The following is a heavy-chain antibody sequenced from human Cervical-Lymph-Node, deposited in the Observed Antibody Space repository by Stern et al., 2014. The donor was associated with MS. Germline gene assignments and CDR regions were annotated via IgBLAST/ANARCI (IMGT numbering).Heavy chain of an antibody. V-gene: IGHV1-69*09. CDR1: GDIFSTYS. Sequence: VQLVESGAEVKKPGSSVKVSCKASGDIFSTYSITWVRQAPGQGLEWMGRIIPIVGIANYAQKFQGRVTITADKSTSTAYMELTSLRSDDTAVYYCARDLPSAGYGMDVWGQGTTVTVSS. D-gene: IGHD3-10*01. CDR3: ARDLPSAGYGMDV. J-gene: IGHJ6*02. CDR2: IIPIVGIA.